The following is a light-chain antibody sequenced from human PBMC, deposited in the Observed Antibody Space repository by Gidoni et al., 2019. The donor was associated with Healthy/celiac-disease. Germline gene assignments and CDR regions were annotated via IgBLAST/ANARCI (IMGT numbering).Light chain of an antibody. CDR1: QSVSSY. J-gene: IGKJ1*01. Sequence: IVLTHSPATLSLSPGERATLSCRASQSVSSYLAWYQQKPGQAPRLLIYDASNRATGIPVRFSGSGSGTDFTFTISSLEPEDFAVYYCQQRSNWPRTFGQGTKVEIK. CDR2: DAS. V-gene: IGKV3-11*01. CDR3: QQRSNWPRT.